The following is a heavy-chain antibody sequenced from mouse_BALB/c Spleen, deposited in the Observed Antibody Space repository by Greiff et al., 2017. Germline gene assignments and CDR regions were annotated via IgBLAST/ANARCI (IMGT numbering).Heavy chain of an antibody. Sequence: EVMLVESGAELVKPGASVKLSCTASGFNIKDTYMHWVKQRPEQGLEWIGRIDPANGNTKYDPKFQGKATITADTSSNTAYLQLSSLTSEDTAVYYCARITTASAWFAYWGQGTLVTVSA. CDR1: GFNIKDTY. V-gene: IGHV14-3*02. CDR2: IDPANGNT. CDR3: ARITTASAWFAY. D-gene: IGHD1-2*01. J-gene: IGHJ3*01.